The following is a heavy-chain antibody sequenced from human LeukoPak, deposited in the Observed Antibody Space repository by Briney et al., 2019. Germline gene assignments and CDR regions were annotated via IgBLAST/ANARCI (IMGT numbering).Heavy chain of an antibody. V-gene: IGHV5-51*01. D-gene: IGHD6-19*01. CDR3: ARPQWPRAVDAFDI. CDR1: VYSFTSYW. CDR2: IYPGDSDT. Sequence: GESLKISCKGSVYSFTSYWISWVRQMPGKGLEWMGIIYPGDSDTRYSPSFQGQVTISADKSISTAYLQWSSLKASDTAMYYCARPQWPRAVDAFDIWGQGTTVTVSS. J-gene: IGHJ3*02.